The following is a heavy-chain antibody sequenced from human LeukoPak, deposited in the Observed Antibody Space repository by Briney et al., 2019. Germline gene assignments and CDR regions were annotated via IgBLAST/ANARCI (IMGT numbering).Heavy chain of an antibody. J-gene: IGHJ3*02. D-gene: IGHD6-19*01. CDR3: ARPHSSGWFGDAFDI. CDR2: INHSGST. CDR1: GGSFSGYY. V-gene: IGHV4-34*01. Sequence: PSETLSLTCAVYGGSFSGYYWSWIRQPPGRGLEWIGEINHSGSTNYNPSLKSRVTISVDTSKNQFSLKLSSVTAADTAVYYCARPHSSGWFGDAFDIWGQGTMVTVSS.